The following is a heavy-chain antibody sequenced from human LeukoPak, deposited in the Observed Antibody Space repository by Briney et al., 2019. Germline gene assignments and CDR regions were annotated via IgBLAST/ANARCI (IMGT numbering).Heavy chain of an antibody. D-gene: IGHD3-10*01. Sequence: GGSLRLSCAASGFTFNSCGMSWVRQAPGKGLEWVSAISGSGGSTYYADSVKGRFTISRDNSKNMMYLQMNSLRAEDTAVYYCAKGSGTLYYYGSGSYDWFDPWGQGTLVTVSS. CDR3: AKGSGTLYYYGSGSYDWFDP. CDR1: GFTFNSCG. CDR2: ISGSGGST. V-gene: IGHV3-23*01. J-gene: IGHJ5*02.